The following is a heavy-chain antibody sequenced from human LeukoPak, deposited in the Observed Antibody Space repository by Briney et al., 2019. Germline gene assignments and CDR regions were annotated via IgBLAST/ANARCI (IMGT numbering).Heavy chain of an antibody. CDR1: GFTFSSYA. Sequence: GGSLRLSCAASGFTFSSYAMSWVRQAPGKGLERVSAISGSGGSTYYADSVKGRFTISRDNSRDTLYLQMNSLRAEDTAVYYCAKGYYDYVWGSYYFDYWGQGTLVTVSS. CDR3: AKGYYDYVWGSYYFDY. J-gene: IGHJ4*02. D-gene: IGHD3-16*01. V-gene: IGHV3-23*01. CDR2: ISGSGGST.